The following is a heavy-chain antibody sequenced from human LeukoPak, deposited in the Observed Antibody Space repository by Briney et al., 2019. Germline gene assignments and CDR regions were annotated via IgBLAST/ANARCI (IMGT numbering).Heavy chain of an antibody. Sequence: GGSLRLSCAASGFTISSYYMAWVRQAPGKGLEWVSVIYHRGNTDYADSVKGRFTISRDNSKNTLYLQMNSLRAEDTAVYYCARNGILTGYGGYWGQGTLVTVSS. CDR2: IYHRGNT. CDR1: GFTISSYY. CDR3: ARNGILTGYGGY. J-gene: IGHJ4*02. V-gene: IGHV3-53*01. D-gene: IGHD3-9*01.